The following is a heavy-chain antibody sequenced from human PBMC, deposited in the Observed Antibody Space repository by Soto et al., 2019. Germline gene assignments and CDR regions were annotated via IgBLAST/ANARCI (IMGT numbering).Heavy chain of an antibody. Sequence: QMQLQESGPGLVKPSETLSLTCTVSGGSVTSDEDYWSWIRQSPGKGLEWIGYISNSGSTGYNPSLKTRLSMSVDRSKNQFTLRLTSVTAADTAVYFFATESGSTYGYFDYWGQGTQVTVSS. D-gene: IGHD5-18*01. CDR1: GGSVTSDEDY. V-gene: IGHV4-30-4*01. CDR3: ATESGSTYGYFDY. CDR2: ISNSGST. J-gene: IGHJ4*02.